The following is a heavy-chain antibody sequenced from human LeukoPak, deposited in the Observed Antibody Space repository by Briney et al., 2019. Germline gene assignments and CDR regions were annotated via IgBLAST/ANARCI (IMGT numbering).Heavy chain of an antibody. CDR3: ASGVAVAGTGSSFDH. CDR1: GGSISSYY. CDR2: IYYSGST. Sequence: PSETLSLTCTVSGGSISSYYWSWIRQPPGKGLEWIGYIYYSGSTNYNPSLKSRVTISVDTSKNQFSLKLSSVTAAGTAVYYCASGVAVAGTGSSFDHWGQGTLVTVSS. D-gene: IGHD6-19*01. J-gene: IGHJ5*02. V-gene: IGHV4-59*01.